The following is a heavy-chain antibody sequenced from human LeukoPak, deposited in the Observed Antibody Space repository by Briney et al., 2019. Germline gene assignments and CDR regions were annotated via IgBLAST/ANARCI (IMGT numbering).Heavy chain of an antibody. D-gene: IGHD1-7*01. Sequence: SVKVSCKASGGTFSSYAISWVRQAPGQGLEWMGGIIPIFGTANYAQKFQGRVTITTDESTSTAYMELSSLRSEDTAVYYCARPRGNYGSNNWFDPWGQGTPVTVSS. CDR3: ARPRGNYGSNNWFDP. CDR1: GGTFSSYA. CDR2: IIPIFGTA. J-gene: IGHJ5*02. V-gene: IGHV1-69*05.